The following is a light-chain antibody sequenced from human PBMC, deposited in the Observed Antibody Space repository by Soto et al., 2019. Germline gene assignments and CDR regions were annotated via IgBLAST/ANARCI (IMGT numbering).Light chain of an antibody. CDR2: DAS. CDR1: QSISSW. CDR3: QPYNRHWT. V-gene: IGKV1-5*01. J-gene: IGKJ1*01. Sequence: DIQMTQSPSTLSASVGDRVTITCRASQSISSWLAWYQQKPGKAPKLLIYDASSLESGVPTRFSGSGSGTEITLTISSQQPDAFATYYCQPYNRHWTFGHGTKVEIK.